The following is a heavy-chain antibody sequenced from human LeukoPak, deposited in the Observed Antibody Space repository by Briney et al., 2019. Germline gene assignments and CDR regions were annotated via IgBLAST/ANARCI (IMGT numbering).Heavy chain of an antibody. CDR3: ARAGYSSSWYEGYYYYGMDV. J-gene: IGHJ6*02. Sequence: PGGSLRLSCAASGFTFSSYSMNWVRQAPGKGLEWVSYISSSSSTIYYADSVKGRFTISRDNAKNSLYLQMNSLRAEDTAVYYCARAGYSSSWYEGYYYYGMDVWGQGTTVTVSS. D-gene: IGHD6-13*01. CDR1: GFTFSSYS. CDR2: ISSSSSTI. V-gene: IGHV3-48*01.